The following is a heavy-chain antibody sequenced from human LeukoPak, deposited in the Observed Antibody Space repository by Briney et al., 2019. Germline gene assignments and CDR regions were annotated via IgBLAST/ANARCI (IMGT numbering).Heavy chain of an antibody. CDR2: IKSKSDGGTI. CDR1: GFTFNYAW. D-gene: IGHD6-13*01. J-gene: IGHJ4*02. CDR3: TTVGRSRGSSWSLDY. Sequence: GGSLRLSCAASGFTFNYAWMSWVRQAPGKGLEWVGRIKSKSDGGTIEYAAPVKGRSTISRDDSTDTLFLQMNSLKTEDTAVYYCTTVGRSRGSSWSLDYWGQGTRVTVSS. V-gene: IGHV3-15*01.